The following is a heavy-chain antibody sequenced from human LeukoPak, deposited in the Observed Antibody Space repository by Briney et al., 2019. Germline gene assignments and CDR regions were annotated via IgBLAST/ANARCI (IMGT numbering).Heavy chain of an antibody. D-gene: IGHD2-2*01. J-gene: IGHJ5*02. CDR1: GGSISSGGYS. V-gene: IGHV4-30-2*01. CDR2: IYHSGST. Sequence: PSETLSLTCAVSGGSISSGGYSWSWIRQPPGKGLEWIGYIYHSGSTYYNPSLKSRVTISVDTSKNQFSLKLSSVTAADTAVYYCARGAGVPKFDPWGQGTLVTVSS. CDR3: ARGAGVPKFDP.